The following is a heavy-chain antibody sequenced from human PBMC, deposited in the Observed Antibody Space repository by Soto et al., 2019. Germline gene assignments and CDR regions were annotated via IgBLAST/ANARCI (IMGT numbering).Heavy chain of an antibody. CDR1: GYTFTSYG. J-gene: IGHJ4*02. CDR2: ITYNGDT. D-gene: IGHD3-22*01. V-gene: IGHV1-18*01. CDR3: ARAVVTSYGVFDN. Sequence: VQLVQSGAEVKKPGASVKVSCKASGYTFTSYGISWVRQAPGQGLEWMGWITYNGDTNYPQKLQGRVTMTTDTSTSTAYMELRSLRSDDTAVYYCARAVVTSYGVFDNWGQGTLVTVSS.